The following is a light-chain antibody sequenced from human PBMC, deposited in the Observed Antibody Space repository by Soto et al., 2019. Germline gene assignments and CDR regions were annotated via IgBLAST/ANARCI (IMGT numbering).Light chain of an antibody. Sequence: DIQMTQSPSSLSASVGDRVTMTCRASQPISIYLNWYQQKPGRAPKILIYAASRLRSGVPSRFSADGSGTDSTLTISSLQPEDFATYYCLQSSSTPPFTFGPGTKVDLK. CDR2: AAS. CDR3: LQSSSTPPFT. J-gene: IGKJ3*01. CDR1: QPISIY. V-gene: IGKV1-39*01.